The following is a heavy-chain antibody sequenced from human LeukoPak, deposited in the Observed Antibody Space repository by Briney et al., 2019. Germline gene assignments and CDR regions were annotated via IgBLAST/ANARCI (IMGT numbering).Heavy chain of an antibody. V-gene: IGHV1-2*02. CDR3: ARTNKGSGAARPDY. CDR2: VNPNSGGT. Sequence: SVTVSCKASGYTFPDYYMHWVRQAPGQGLEGMGWVNPNSGGTNYAQKFQGRVTMTTNTSISTAYMELTRLRSDDTAVYYCARTNKGSGAARPDYWGQGTLVTAS. CDR1: GYTFPDYY. D-gene: IGHD6-6*01. J-gene: IGHJ4*02.